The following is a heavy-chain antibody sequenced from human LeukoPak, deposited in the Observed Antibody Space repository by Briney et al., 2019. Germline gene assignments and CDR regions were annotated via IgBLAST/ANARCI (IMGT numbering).Heavy chain of an antibody. CDR2: IYTSGST. CDR1: GGSISSGSYY. CDR3: ARAGRDGYFFDY. D-gene: IGHD5-24*01. V-gene: IGHV4-61*02. J-gene: IGHJ4*02. Sequence: SETLSLTCTVSGGSISSGSYYWSWIRQPAGKGLEWIGRIYTSGSTNYNPSLKSRVTISVDTSKNQFSLKLSSVTAADTAVYYCARAGRDGYFFDYWGQGTLVTVSS.